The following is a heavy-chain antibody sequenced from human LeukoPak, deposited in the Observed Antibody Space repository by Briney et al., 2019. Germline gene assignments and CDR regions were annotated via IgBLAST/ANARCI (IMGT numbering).Heavy chain of an antibody. CDR1: GFTFSGSD. J-gene: IGHJ6*02. CDR2: IRSKANSYAT. V-gene: IGHV3-73*01. Sequence: GGSLKLSCAVSGFTFSGSDINGVRQASGKGLEWVGRIRSKANSYATAYGASVKGRFTISRDDSKNTAYLQMNSLKTEDTAVYYCTSSTHRYCSGGKCHSDYYYFGMDVWGQGTTVTVSS. D-gene: IGHD2-15*01. CDR3: TSSTHRYCSGGKCHSDYYYFGMDV.